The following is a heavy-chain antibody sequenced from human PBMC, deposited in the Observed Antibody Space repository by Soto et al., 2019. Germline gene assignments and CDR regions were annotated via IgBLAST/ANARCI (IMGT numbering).Heavy chain of an antibody. D-gene: IGHD6-19*01. Sequence: QTLALTCAISGDSVSSNSAAWNWIRQSPSRGLEWLGRTYYRSQWYNDYAVSVKSRITINPDTSKNQFSLQLNSVTPEDTAVYYCARDVRIAVELRKYYCDYWGQGTLVSVSA. V-gene: IGHV6-1*01. J-gene: IGHJ4*02. CDR1: GDSVSSNSAA. CDR2: TYYRSQWYN. CDR3: ARDVRIAVELRKYYCDY.